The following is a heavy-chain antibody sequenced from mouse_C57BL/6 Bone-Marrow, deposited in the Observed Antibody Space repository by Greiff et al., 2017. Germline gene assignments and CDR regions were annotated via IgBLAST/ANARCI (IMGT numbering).Heavy chain of an antibody. CDR3: AREPLSEDYAMDY. V-gene: IGHV1-50*01. CDR1: GYTFTSYW. Sequence: VQLKQPGAELVKPGASVKLSCKASGYTFTSYWMQWVKRRPGQGLEWIGEIDPSDSYTNYNQKFKGKATLTVDTSSSTAYMQLSSLTSEDSAVYYCAREPLSEDYAMDYWGQGTSVTVSS. D-gene: IGHD6-1*01. CDR2: IDPSDSYT. J-gene: IGHJ4*01.